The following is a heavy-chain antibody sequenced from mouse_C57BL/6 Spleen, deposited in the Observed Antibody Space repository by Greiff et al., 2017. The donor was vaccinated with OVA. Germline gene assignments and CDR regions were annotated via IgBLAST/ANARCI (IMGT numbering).Heavy chain of an antibody. J-gene: IGHJ2*01. Sequence: QVQLQQPGAELVRPGTSVKLSCKASGYTFTSYWMHWVKQRPGQGLEWIGVIDPSDSYTNYNQKFQGKSTLTVDTSSSAAYMQLISLTAEDSAVYYCARGGYGSSYSSYYFDYWGQGTTLTVSS. CDR2: IDPSDSYT. D-gene: IGHD1-1*01. CDR3: ARGGYGSSYSSYYFDY. CDR1: GYTFTSYW. V-gene: IGHV1-59*01.